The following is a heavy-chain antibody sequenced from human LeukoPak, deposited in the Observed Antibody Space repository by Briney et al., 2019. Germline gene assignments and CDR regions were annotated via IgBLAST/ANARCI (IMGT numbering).Heavy chain of an antibody. CDR3: AGEDDSSGYYYFDY. J-gene: IGHJ4*02. CDR2: INWNSGSI. V-gene: IGHV3-9*01. CDR1: GFSFDDYA. D-gene: IGHD3-22*01. Sequence: PGGSLRLSCVASGFSFDDYAMHWVRQAPGKGLEWVSGINWNSGSIGYADSVKGRFTISRDNAKNSLYLQMNSLRAEDTAVYYCAGEDDSSGYYYFDYWGQGTLVTVSS.